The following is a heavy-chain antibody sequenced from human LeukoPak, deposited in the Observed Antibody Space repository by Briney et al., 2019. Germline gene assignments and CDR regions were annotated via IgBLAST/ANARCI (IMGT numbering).Heavy chain of an antibody. V-gene: IGHV4-59*01. CDR3: ARAQGSSYHNYHMDV. Sequence: SETLSHTCTVSGGSISTYYWSWIRQPPGKGLERIGYIYYRGTTNYNPSLKSRVTISVDTSKKQISLKLSSVTAADTAVYFCARAQGSSYHNYHMDVWGKGTTVTVSS. J-gene: IGHJ6*03. CDR2: IYYRGTT. D-gene: IGHD6-6*01. CDR1: GGSISTYY.